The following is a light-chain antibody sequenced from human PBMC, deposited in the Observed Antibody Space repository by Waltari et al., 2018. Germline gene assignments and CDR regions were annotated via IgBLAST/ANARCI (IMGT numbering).Light chain of an antibody. CDR3: ALYMGSGIWV. V-gene: IGLV8-61*01. CDR1: SGSLSTTSY. CDR2: EAN. J-gene: IGLJ3*02. Sequence: QTVVTQEPSLSVSPGGTVTLTCALSSGSLSTTSYATWYQQTPGQAPRTLVYEANDRSSGGPYRFSGAILGNTAALTITGAQADDESDYYCALYMGSGIWVFGGGTRLTVL.